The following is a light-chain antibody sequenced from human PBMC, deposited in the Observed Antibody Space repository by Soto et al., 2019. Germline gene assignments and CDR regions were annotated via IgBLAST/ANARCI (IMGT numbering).Light chain of an antibody. CDR1: QDIAFW. J-gene: IGKJ4*01. CDR3: QQYRSHSN. CDR2: KAS. Sequence: DIEMTQSPSTLSASIGDRVTITCRVSQDIAFWLAWYQQRPGKPPNLLIQKASILETGVPSRFSGSEFGTEFTLTISSLQPDDFATYYCQQYRSHSNFGGGTKVEMK. V-gene: IGKV1-5*03.